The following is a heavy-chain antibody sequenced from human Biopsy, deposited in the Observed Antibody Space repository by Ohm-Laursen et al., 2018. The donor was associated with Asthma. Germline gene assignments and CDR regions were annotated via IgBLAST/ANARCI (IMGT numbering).Heavy chain of an antibody. V-gene: IGHV3-53*01. Sequence: SLRLSCAAAGFAVSRDYMFWVRQAPGKGLEWVSAIYSGGTSHTADSVRGRFTISRDYSKNTLSLQMNSLRAEDTAVYYCARAYGGSFFSGSFDIWGQGTMVTVSS. CDR1: GFAVSRDY. D-gene: IGHD4-23*01. CDR3: ARAYGGSFFSGSFDI. J-gene: IGHJ3*02. CDR2: IYSGGTS.